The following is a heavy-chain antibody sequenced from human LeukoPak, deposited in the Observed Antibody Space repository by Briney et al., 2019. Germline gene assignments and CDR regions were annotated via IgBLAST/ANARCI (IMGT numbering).Heavy chain of an antibody. V-gene: IGHV5-51*01. D-gene: IGHD3-22*01. CDR1: GYSFTSYW. J-gene: IGHJ3*02. CDR2: IYPGDSDT. CDR3: ARQGGDTGHYYDSSGYGAFDI. Sequence: GESLKISGKGSGYSFTSYWIGWVRQMPGKGLEGMGIIYPGDSDTRYSPSFQGQVTISADKSISTAYLQWSSLKASDTAMYYCARQGGDTGHYYDSSGYGAFDIWGQGTMVTVSS.